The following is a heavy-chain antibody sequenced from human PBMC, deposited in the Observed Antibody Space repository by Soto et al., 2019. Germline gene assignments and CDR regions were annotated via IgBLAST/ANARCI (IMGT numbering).Heavy chain of an antibody. CDR2: VTGSGGNT. V-gene: IGHV3-23*01. CDR1: GFTFSSYA. Sequence: PGGSLSLSCAASGFTFSSYALSWVRQPPGQGLGRVSAVTGSGGNTYYANSANGRFTISRDNSKNTLYLQMNSLRAEDTAVFYYAKDPWGGADAFDIWGQGTMVTVSS. J-gene: IGHJ3*02. CDR3: AKDPWGGADAFDI. D-gene: IGHD3-16*01.